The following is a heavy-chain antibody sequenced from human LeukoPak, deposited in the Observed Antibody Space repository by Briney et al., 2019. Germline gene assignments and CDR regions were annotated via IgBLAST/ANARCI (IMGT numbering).Heavy chain of an antibody. CDR1: GYRFTCYH. Sequence: GASGKVSCKASGYRFTCYHVHWVRQAPGQGREWKGGISTNSGDADIGQKFQGIVTMSRDTSISTVSLELSSLTSDDSAVFYCAGLGSTVKGWIVLWGRGTSVTVSS. CDR3: AGLGSTVKGWIVL. J-gene: IGHJ5*02. CDR2: ISTNSGDA. V-gene: IGHV1-2*02. D-gene: IGHD5/OR15-5a*01.